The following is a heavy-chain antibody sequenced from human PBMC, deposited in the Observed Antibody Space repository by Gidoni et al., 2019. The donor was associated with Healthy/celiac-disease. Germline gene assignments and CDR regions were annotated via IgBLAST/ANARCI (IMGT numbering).Heavy chain of an antibody. Sequence: QVQLVQSGAEVKQPGASVKVSCKASGYTFTSYDINWVRQATGHGLEWMGWMNPNSGNTGYAQKFQGRVTMIRNTSISTAYMELSSLRSEDTAVYYCARVDGDYLNWFDPWGQGTLVTVSS. D-gene: IGHD4-17*01. J-gene: IGHJ5*02. CDR3: ARVDGDYLNWFDP. CDR1: GYTFTSYD. CDR2: MNPNSGNT. V-gene: IGHV1-8*01.